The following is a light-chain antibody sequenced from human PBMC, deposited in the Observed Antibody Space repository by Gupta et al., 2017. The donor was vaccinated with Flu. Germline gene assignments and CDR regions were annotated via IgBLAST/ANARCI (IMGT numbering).Light chain of an antibody. CDR1: PRRVYGGGKTY. Sequence: SPRRVYGGGKTYFNWFHQRPGKSPRRLIYKGCHVDTGVPDRFSGRGSGTKFTLTLTGADAEDVGVYYCIHAKNRPLAFGQGTKVEIK. J-gene: IGKJ1*01. CDR2: KGC. CDR3: IHAKNRPLA. V-gene: IGKV2-30*01.